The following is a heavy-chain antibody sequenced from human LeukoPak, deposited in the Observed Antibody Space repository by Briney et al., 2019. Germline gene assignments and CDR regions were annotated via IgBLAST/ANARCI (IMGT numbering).Heavy chain of an antibody. D-gene: IGHD1-1*01. Sequence: GGSLRLSCSASGFTFTIHVMHWVRQAPGKWLQYVSCISMNVQTTYYAGSVKGRFTISRDSSKNTVYLQMNSLTAEDTAVYYCVREGLERRTNFDYWGQGTLVSVSS. CDR1: GFTFTIHV. CDR2: ISMNVQTT. CDR3: VREGLERRTNFDY. V-gene: IGHV3-64D*06. J-gene: IGHJ4*02.